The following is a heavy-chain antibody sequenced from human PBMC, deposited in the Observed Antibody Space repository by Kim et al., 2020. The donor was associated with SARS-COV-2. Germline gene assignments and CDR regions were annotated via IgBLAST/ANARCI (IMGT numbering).Heavy chain of an antibody. J-gene: IGHJ2*01. CDR2: IYYSGST. Sequence: SETLSLTCTVSGGSISSSSYYWGWIRQPPGKGLEWIGSIYYSGSTYYNPSLKSRVTISVDTSKNQFSLKLSSVTAADTAVYYCAGHGRGDLAAARLWGRGTLVTVSS. CDR1: GGSISSSSYY. D-gene: IGHD6-13*01. V-gene: IGHV4-39*01. CDR3: AGHGRGDLAAARL.